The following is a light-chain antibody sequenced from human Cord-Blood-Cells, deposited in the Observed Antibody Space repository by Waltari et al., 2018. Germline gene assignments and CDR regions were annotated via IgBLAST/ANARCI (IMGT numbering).Light chain of an antibody. CDR1: SLRSYY. J-gene: IGLJ3*02. CDR3: NSRDSSGNHP. Sequence: AVSVASGQTVRIPSQGASLRSYYARWYQQKPGQAPVLVIYGKNNRPSGIPDRFSGSSSGNTASLTITGAQAEDEADYYCNSRDSSGNHPFGGGTKLTVL. V-gene: IGLV3-19*01. CDR2: GKN.